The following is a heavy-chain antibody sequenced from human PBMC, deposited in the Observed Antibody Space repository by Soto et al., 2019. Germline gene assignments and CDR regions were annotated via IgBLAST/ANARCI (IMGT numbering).Heavy chain of an antibody. CDR1: GFTFSDYY. D-gene: IGHD2-15*01. Sequence: PGGSLRLSCAASGFTFSDYYMIWIRQAPGKGLEWVSYISSSSSYTNYADSVKGRFSISRDNAKNSLYLQMNSLRAEDTAVYYCARDGVVVARSDYYYGMDVWGQGTTVTVSS. CDR3: ARDGVVVARSDYYYGMDV. CDR2: ISSSSSYT. V-gene: IGHV3-11*05. J-gene: IGHJ6*02.